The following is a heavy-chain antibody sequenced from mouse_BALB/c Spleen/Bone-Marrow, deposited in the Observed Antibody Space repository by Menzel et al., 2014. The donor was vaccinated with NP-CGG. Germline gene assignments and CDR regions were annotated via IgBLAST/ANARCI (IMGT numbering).Heavy chain of an antibody. Sequence: QVHVKQSGAELVRPGTSVKVSCKASGYAFTNYLIEWVKQRPGQGLEWIGVINPGSGGTNYNEKFKGKATLTADKSSSTAYMQLSSLTSDDSAVYFCARSRTGLAYWGQGTLVTVSA. V-gene: IGHV1-54*03. CDR1: GYAFTNYL. CDR3: ARSRTGLAY. J-gene: IGHJ3*01. CDR2: INPGSGGT. D-gene: IGHD4-1*01.